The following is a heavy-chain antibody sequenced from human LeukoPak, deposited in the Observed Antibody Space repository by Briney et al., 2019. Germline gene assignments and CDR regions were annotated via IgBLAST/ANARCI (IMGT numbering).Heavy chain of an antibody. V-gene: IGHV3-21*06. CDR3: ARRGYHDSSGYDY. D-gene: IGHD3-22*01. Sequence: GGPLRLSCAASGFTFSSYSMNWVRQAPGKGLEWVSSISSSSSYIYYADSVKGRFTISRDNAKNSVFLQMNNLRVEDTAIYYCARRGYHDSSGYDYWGQGTPVTVSS. CDR2: ISSSSSYI. J-gene: IGHJ4*02. CDR1: GFTFSSYS.